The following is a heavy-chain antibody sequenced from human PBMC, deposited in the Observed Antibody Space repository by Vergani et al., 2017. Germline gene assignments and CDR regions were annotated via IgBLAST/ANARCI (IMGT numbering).Heavy chain of an antibody. V-gene: IGHV3-23*01. D-gene: IGHD3-3*01. CDR1: GFTFSSYA. Sequence: EVQLLESGGGLVQPGGSLRLSCAASGFTFSSYAMSWVRQAPGKGLEWVSAISGSGGSTYYADSVKGRFTISRDNSKNTLYLQMNSLRAEDTAVYYCAKDEITIFGVYYGMDVWGQGTTVTVSS. CDR3: AKDEITIFGVYYGMDV. J-gene: IGHJ6*02. CDR2: ISGSGGST.